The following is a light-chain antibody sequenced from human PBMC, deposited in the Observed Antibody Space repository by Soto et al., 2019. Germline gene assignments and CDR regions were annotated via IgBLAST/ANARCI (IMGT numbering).Light chain of an antibody. V-gene: IGLV2-14*01. Sequence: QSALTQPASVSGSPGLSITISCTGTTSDIGTFDYVSWYQHHPGNAPKHLIYEVRYRPSGVSNRFSGSKSGNTASLTISGLQAEDEADYYCSSYTSIRTVLFGGGTKLTVL. J-gene: IGLJ2*01. CDR2: EVR. CDR1: TSDIGTFDY. CDR3: SSYTSIRTVL.